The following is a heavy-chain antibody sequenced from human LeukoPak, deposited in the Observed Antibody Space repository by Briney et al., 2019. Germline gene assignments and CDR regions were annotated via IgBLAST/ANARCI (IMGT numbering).Heavy chain of an antibody. CDR2: IYYSGST. Sequence: PSETLSLTCTVSGGSISSYYWSWIRQPPGKGLEWIGYIYYSGSTNYNPSLKSRVTISVDTSKNQFSLKLSSVTAADTAVYYCARVFRPRIRPDYYYGMDVWGQGTTVTVSS. CDR3: ARVFRPRIRPDYYYGMDV. CDR1: GGSISSYY. J-gene: IGHJ6*02. V-gene: IGHV4-59*01. D-gene: IGHD3-3*02.